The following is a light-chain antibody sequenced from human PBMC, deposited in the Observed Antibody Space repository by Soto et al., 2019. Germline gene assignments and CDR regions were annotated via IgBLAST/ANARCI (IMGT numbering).Light chain of an antibody. J-gene: IGKJ1*01. CDR1: QSLLSRSNYKNY. CDR3: LQYGGLPRT. V-gene: IGKV4-1*01. CDR2: GAF. Sequence: DIVMTQSPDSLSVSLGERATINCKSSQSLLSRSNYKNYLAWFQQKPGQAPRLLIYGAFSRASGVPDKFSGSGSGTDFTLTISHLEPEDFAVYYCLQYGGLPRTFGQGTMVDIK.